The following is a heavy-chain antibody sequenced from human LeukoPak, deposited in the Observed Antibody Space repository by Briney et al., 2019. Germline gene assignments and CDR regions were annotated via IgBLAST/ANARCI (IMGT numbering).Heavy chain of an antibody. CDR1: SFSISSGSY. J-gene: IGHJ3*01. CDR3: ARDWGTLRDAFDL. Sequence: KSSETLSLTCAVSSFSISSGSYWGWIRQPPGKGLEGIGSIYRSGSTYYNPSLKSRVTISVDTPKNQFSLKLSSVTAADTAVYYCARDWGTLRDAFDLWGQGTMVTVSS. D-gene: IGHD2/OR15-2a*01. CDR2: IYRSGST. V-gene: IGHV4-38-2*02.